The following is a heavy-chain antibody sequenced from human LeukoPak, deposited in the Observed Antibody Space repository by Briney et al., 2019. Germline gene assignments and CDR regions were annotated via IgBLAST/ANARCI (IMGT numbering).Heavy chain of an antibody. CDR1: GGSISSYY. CDR2: IYYGGST. Sequence: SETLSLTCTVSGGSISSYYWSWIRQPPGKGLEWIGYIYYGGSTNYNPSLKSRVTISVDTSKNQFSLKLSSVTAADTAVYYCARDGYGDYSHFDYWGQGTLVTVSS. V-gene: IGHV4-59*12. J-gene: IGHJ4*02. CDR3: ARDGYGDYSHFDY. D-gene: IGHD4-17*01.